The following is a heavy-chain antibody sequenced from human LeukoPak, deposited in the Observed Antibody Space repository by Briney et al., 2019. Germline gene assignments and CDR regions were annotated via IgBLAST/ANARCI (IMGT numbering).Heavy chain of an antibody. D-gene: IGHD2-21*02. CDR1: GFNVSSNY. J-gene: IGHJ4*02. V-gene: IGHV3-53*01. CDR2: IYRGGTT. Sequence: GGSLRLSCAASGFNVSSNYMSWVRQAPGKGLEWVSVIYRGGTTYYAESVKGRFTISRDNSKNTLYLQMNSLRGEDTAVYFCVSEATCCGGDCYGYWGQGTLVTVSS. CDR3: VSEATCCGGDCYGY.